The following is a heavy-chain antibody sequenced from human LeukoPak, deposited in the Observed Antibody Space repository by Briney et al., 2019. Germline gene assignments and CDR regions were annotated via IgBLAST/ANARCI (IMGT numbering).Heavy chain of an antibody. CDR2: ISGSGTTI. Sequence: GGSLRLSSAASGFTFRNYEMNWVRQAPGKGLEWVSYISGSGTTIYYADSMKGRFTTSRDNAKNSLYLQMNSLRAEDTAVYYCARVGMAVATFDYWGQGTLVTVSS. CDR1: GFTFRNYE. CDR3: ARVGMAVATFDY. V-gene: IGHV3-48*03. D-gene: IGHD6-19*01. J-gene: IGHJ4*02.